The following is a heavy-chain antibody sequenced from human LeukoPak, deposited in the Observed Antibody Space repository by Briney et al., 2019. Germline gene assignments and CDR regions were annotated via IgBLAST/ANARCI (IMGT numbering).Heavy chain of an antibody. CDR3: AKDPTVVVTVVDY. V-gene: IGHV3-23*01. D-gene: IGHD2-21*02. Sequence: GSLGLPWPALGFPFRRYSLIRVRQAPGKGLGSVLAISGSGGSTYYADSVKGRFTISRENSKNTLYLQMNSLRAEDTAVYYCAKDPTVVVTVVDYWGQGTLVTVSS. CDR2: ISGSGGST. CDR1: GFPFRRYS. J-gene: IGHJ4*02.